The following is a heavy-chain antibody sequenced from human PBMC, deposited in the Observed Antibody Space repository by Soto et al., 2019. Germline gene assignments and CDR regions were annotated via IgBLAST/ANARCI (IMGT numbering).Heavy chain of an antibody. Sequence: PGGSLRLSCAASGFTFSNAWMNWVRQAPGKGLEWVGRIKSKTDGGTADYAAPVKGRFTISRDDSKNTLYLQMNSLKTEDTAVYYCTTDRSRWFGESFGPYYYYGMDVWGQGTTVTVSS. CDR2: IKSKTDGGTA. J-gene: IGHJ6*02. CDR3: TTDRSRWFGESFGPYYYYGMDV. D-gene: IGHD3-10*01. V-gene: IGHV3-15*07. CDR1: GFTFSNAW.